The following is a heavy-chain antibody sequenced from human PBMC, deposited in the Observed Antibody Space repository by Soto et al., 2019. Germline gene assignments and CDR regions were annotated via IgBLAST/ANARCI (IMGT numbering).Heavy chain of an antibody. D-gene: IGHD5-12*01. CDR3: ARDLGLGVATGGGLDAFDI. J-gene: IGHJ3*02. Sequence: QVPLVQSGAEVKKPGASVKVSCKASGYTFTSYGISWVRQAPGQGLEWIGWISAYNGNTNYAQKLQGRVTMTTDTSTSTAYMELRSLRSDDTAVYYCARDLGLGVATGGGLDAFDIWGQGTMVTVSS. CDR2: ISAYNGNT. CDR1: GYTFTSYG. V-gene: IGHV1-18*04.